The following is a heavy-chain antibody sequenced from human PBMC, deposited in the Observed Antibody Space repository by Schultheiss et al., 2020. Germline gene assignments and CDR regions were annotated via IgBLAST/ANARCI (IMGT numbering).Heavy chain of an antibody. CDR1: GGSISSYY. Sequence: SQTLSLTCTVSGGSISSYYWSWIRQPPGKGLEWIGYIYYSGSTNYNPSLKSRVTISVDTSKNQFSLKLSSVTAADTAVYYCARGVLAGYCSSTSCPYYFDYWGQGTLVNGYS. CDR3: ARGVLAGYCSSTSCPYYFDY. CDR2: IYYSGST. D-gene: IGHD2-2*01. V-gene: IGHV4-59*01. J-gene: IGHJ4*02.